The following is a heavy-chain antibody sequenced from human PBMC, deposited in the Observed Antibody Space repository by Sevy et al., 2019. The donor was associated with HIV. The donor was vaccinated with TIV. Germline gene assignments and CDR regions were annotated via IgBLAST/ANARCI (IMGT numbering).Heavy chain of an antibody. CDR3: ARDGSGIAARNPYYYGMDV. Sequence: GGSLRLSCAASGFTFSSYSMNWVRQAPGKGLEWVSSISSSSSYISYADSVKGRFTISRDNAKNSLYLQMNSLRAEDTAVYYCARDGSGIAARNPYYYGMDVWGQGTTVTVSS. CDR2: ISSSSSYI. J-gene: IGHJ6*02. CDR1: GFTFSSYS. V-gene: IGHV3-21*01. D-gene: IGHD6-6*01.